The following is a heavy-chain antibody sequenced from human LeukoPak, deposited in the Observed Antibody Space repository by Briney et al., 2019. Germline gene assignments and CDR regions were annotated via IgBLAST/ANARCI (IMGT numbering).Heavy chain of an antibody. CDR1: GFTFNRYG. D-gene: IGHD6-19*01. J-gene: IGHJ4*02. Sequence: PGGSLRLSCAASGFTFNRYGILWVRQAPGKGLEWVAFIRYDGSDKYYADSVRVRFTISRDSSKNTVFLQMNSLRAEDTAVYYCARDRMEITVAGTVDYWGQGTLVTVSS. V-gene: IGHV3-30*02. CDR2: IRYDGSDK. CDR3: ARDRMEITVAGTVDY.